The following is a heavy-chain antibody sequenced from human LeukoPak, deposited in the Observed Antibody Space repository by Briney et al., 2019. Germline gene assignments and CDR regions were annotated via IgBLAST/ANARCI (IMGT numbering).Heavy chain of an antibody. D-gene: IGHD6-13*01. CDR1: GFTFSSYA. J-gene: IGHJ4*02. V-gene: IGHV3-64*01. Sequence: RAGGSLRLSCAASGFTFSSYAMYWVRQAPGKGLEYVSAISTNGGSTYYANSVKGRFTISRDNSKNTLYLQMGSLRAEDMAVYYCAGGSSWYRGIGYWGQGTLVTVSS. CDR2: ISTNGGST. CDR3: AGGSSWYRGIGY.